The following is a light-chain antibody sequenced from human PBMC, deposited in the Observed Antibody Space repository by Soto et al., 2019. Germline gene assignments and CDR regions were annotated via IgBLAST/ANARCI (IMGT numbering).Light chain of an antibody. CDR1: SSDVGGYNY. CDR3: ISYTSSSTVG. V-gene: IGLV2-14*01. Sequence: QSALTQPASVSGSPGQSITISCTGTSSDVGGYNYVSWYQQHPGKAPKLMIYEVSNRPSGVSNRFSGSKSGNTASLTISGLQAEYEADNYCISYTSSSTVGFGGGTKRTVL. J-gene: IGLJ2*01. CDR2: EVS.